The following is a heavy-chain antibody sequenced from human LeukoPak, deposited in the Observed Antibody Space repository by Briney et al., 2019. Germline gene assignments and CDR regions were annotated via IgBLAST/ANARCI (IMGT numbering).Heavy chain of an antibody. Sequence: GGSLRLSCAASGFTFSSYWMSWVRQAPGKGLEWVANIKQDGSEKYYVDSVKGRFTISRDNAKNSLYLQMNSLRAEDTAVYYCARMYYGSGSYKRGFDYWGQGTLVTVSS. D-gene: IGHD3-10*01. CDR1: GFTFSSYW. V-gene: IGHV3-7*01. CDR3: ARMYYGSGSYKRGFDY. CDR2: IKQDGSEK. J-gene: IGHJ4*02.